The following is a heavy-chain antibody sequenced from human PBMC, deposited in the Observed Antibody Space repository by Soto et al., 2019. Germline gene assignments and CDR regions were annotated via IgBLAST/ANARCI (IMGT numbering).Heavy chain of an antibody. CDR3: ARSVSFRYQLLKRGMDV. D-gene: IGHD2-2*01. CDR1: GGTFSSYA. J-gene: IGHJ6*02. Sequence: QVQLVQSGAEVKKPGSSVKVSCKASGGTFSSYAISWVRQAPGQGLEWMGGIIPIFATANYARKFQGRVMITVDESTTTAYMDLSSLRSEDTAVYYCARSVSFRYQLLKRGMDVWGQGTTVTVSS. V-gene: IGHV1-69*01. CDR2: IIPIFATA.